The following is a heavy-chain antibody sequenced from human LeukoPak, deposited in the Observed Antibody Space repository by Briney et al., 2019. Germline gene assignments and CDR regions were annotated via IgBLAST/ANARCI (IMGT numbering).Heavy chain of an antibody. Sequence: ASVTVSCKVSGYTLTELSIHWVRQAPGKGLEWMGGEDGEAIYAQKFQGRVTMTEDTSTDTAYLDLSSLRSEDTAVYYCASIDLDSWGQGTLVTVPS. V-gene: IGHV1-24*01. CDR1: GYTLTELS. D-gene: IGHD3-22*01. CDR3: ASIDLDS. J-gene: IGHJ4*02. CDR2: EDGEA.